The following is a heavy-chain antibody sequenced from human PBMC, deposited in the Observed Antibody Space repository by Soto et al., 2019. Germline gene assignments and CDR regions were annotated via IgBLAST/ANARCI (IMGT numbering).Heavy chain of an antibody. D-gene: IGHD6-13*01. CDR1: GFTFSSYA. Sequence: PGGSLRLSCAASGFTFSSYAMHWVRQAPGKGLEWVAVISYDGSNKYYADSVKGRFTISRDNSKNTLYLQMNSLRAEDTAVYYCAREVDSSSWYPRAAFDYWGQGTLVTVSS. J-gene: IGHJ4*02. V-gene: IGHV3-30-3*01. CDR2: ISYDGSNK. CDR3: AREVDSSSWYPRAAFDY.